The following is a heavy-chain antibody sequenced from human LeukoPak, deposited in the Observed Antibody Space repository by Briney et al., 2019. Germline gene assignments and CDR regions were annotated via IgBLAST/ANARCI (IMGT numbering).Heavy chain of an antibody. CDR1: GFTFSTHG. D-gene: IGHD5-12*01. CDR3: ARDSGWLRYHD. Sequence: GGSLRLSCVGSGFTFSTHGMNWVRKAPGKGLEWVSGIGGSGIGHSTHYADSVKGRFTISRDNSKNMVYLQMDSLRAEDTALYYCARDSGWLRYHDWGQGALVTVSS. V-gene: IGHV3-23*01. CDR2: IGGSGIGHST. J-gene: IGHJ4*02.